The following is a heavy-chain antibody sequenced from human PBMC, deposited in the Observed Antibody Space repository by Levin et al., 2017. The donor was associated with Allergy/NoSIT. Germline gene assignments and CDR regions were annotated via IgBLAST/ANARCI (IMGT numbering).Heavy chain of an antibody. CDR3: AGDAGRENGMDV. D-gene: IGHD5-24*01. CDR2: MNPNSGNT. J-gene: IGHJ6*02. Sequence: ASVKVSCKASGYTFTSYDINWVRQATGQGLEWMGWMNPNSGNTGYAQKFQGRVTMTRNTSISTAYMELSSLRSEDTAVYYCAGDAGRENGMDVWGQGTTVTVSS. V-gene: IGHV1-8*01. CDR1: GYTFTSYD.